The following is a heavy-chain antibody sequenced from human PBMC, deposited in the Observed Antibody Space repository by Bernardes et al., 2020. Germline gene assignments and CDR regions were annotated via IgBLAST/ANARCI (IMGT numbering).Heavy chain of an antibody. V-gene: IGHV4-59*01. CDR3: ARGRAGHEFDY. CDR2: IYYSGST. CDR1: GGSMSSYY. J-gene: IGHJ4*02. Sequence: SETLSLTCTVSGGSMSSYYWTWIRQPPGKGLEWIAYIYYSGSTNYNPSLKSRVTISVDTSKNQFSLKLSSVTAADTAVYYCARGRAGHEFDYWGQGTLVTVSS.